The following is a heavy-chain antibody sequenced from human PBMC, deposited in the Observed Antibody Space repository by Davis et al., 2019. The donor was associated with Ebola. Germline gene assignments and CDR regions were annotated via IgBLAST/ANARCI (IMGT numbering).Heavy chain of an antibody. CDR3: ARGGAFYYDSSGFSWTYSSYMDV. CDR2: MNIRGTT. CDR1: GGSISSGSYY. J-gene: IGHJ6*03. Sequence: SETLSLTCTVSGGSISSGSYYWSWIRQPAGKGLEWIGRMNIRGTTNYNPALKSRATISVDSSKNQFSLKLNSVTAADTAVYFCARGGAFYYDSSGFSWTYSSYMDVWGKGTTVTVS. D-gene: IGHD3-22*01. V-gene: IGHV4-61*02.